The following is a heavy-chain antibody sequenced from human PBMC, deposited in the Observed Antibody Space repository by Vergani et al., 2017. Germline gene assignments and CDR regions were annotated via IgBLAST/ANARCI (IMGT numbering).Heavy chain of an antibody. V-gene: IGHV3-48*03. Sequence: EVQLLESGGGLVQPGGSLRLSCAASGFTFSSYEMNWVRQAPGKGLEWVSYISSSGNTIYYADSVKGRFTISRDNAKNSLYLQMNSLRAEDTAVYYCARGPHRATFGGVVDYWGQGTLVTVSS. CDR1: GFTFSSYE. D-gene: IGHD3-16*01. J-gene: IGHJ4*02. CDR2: ISSSGNTI. CDR3: ARGPHRATFGGVVDY.